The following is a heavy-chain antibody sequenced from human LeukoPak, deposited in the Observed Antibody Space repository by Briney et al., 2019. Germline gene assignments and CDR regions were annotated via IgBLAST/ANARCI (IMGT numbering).Heavy chain of an antibody. V-gene: IGHV3-53*01. D-gene: IGHD3-22*01. CDR2: IYSGGST. Sequence: GGSLRLSCVVSGFTFSDYAMSWVRQAPEKGLEWVSVIYSGGSTYYADSVKGRFTISRDNSKNTLYLQMNSLRAEDTAVYYCARGGGMDYYDSSGLFDPWGQGTLVTVSS. CDR1: GFTFSDYA. J-gene: IGHJ5*02. CDR3: ARGGGMDYYDSSGLFDP.